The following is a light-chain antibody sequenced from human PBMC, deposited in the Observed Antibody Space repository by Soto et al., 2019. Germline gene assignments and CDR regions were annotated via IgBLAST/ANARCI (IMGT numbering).Light chain of an antibody. CDR1: HSISNY. J-gene: IGKJ1*01. CDR2: VAS. V-gene: IGKV1-39*01. CDR3: QQSYSTPQT. Sequence: DIQMTQSPSSLAASVGDRVTVTCRASHSISNYLNWYQQKPGKAPQLLIYVASSLQSGVPSRFSGSGSGTDFTLTISSLQPEDFATYYCQQSYSTPQTFGQGTTGDIK.